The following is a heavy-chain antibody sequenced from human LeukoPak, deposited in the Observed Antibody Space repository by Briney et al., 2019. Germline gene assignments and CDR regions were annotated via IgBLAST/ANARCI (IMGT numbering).Heavy chain of an antibody. CDR1: GFTFSNYW. CDR3: ARADYYGRIFDH. J-gene: IGHJ4*02. V-gene: IGHV3-7*01. D-gene: IGHD3-16*01. Sequence: GGALRLSCAASGFTFSNYWMSWGRQAPGKGLEWVANINQDGSEKYYVDSVKSRFTISRDNGKKSLSLEMNSPRAEDTAVYYCARADYYGRIFDHWVQGTLVPVSS. CDR2: INQDGSEK.